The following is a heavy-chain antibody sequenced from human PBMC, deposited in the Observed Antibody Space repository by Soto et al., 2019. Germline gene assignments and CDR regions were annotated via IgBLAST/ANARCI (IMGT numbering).Heavy chain of an antibody. CDR1: GFTFGDYA. J-gene: IGHJ4*02. V-gene: IGHV3-49*03. D-gene: IGHD1-26*01. CDR2: IRSKAYGGTT. CDR3: TRPMYSGSFDY. Sequence: GGSLRLSCTASGFTFGDYAMSWFRQAPGKGLEWVGFIRSKAYGGTTEYAASVKGRFTISRDDSKSIAYLQMNSLKTEDTAVYYCTRPMYSGSFDYWGQGTLVTVSS.